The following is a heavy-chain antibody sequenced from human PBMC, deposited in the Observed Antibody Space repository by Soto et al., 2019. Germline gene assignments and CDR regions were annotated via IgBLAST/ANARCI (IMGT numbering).Heavy chain of an antibody. J-gene: IGHJ4*02. CDR3: ARDLTGYYTLFDY. V-gene: IGHV3-21*01. CDR2: ISSSSSYI. CDR1: GFTFSSYS. Sequence: GSLRLSCAASGFTFSSYSMNWVRQAPGKGLEWVSSISSSSSYIYYADSVKGRFTISRDNAKNSLYLQMNSLRAEDTAVYYCARDLTGYYTLFDYWRQRTLVTVS. D-gene: IGHD3-9*01.